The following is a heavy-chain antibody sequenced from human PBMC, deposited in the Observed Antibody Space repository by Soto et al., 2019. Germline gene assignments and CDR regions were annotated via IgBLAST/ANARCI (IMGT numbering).Heavy chain of an antibody. Sequence: ASVKVSCKASGYTFTSYGISWVRQAPGQGLEWMGWISVSNDNTDSAHALRGRLTMTTDTSTSTAYLELTSLMSNDTAVYYCARSSPSLDYWGQGSLVTVSS. V-gene: IGHV1-18*01. J-gene: IGHJ4*02. CDR1: GYTFTSYG. CDR2: ISVSNDNT. CDR3: ARSSPSLDY. D-gene: IGHD3-10*01.